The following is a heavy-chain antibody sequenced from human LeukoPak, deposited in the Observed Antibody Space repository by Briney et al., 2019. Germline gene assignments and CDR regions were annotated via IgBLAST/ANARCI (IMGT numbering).Heavy chain of an antibody. D-gene: IGHD3-16*01. Sequence: SETLSLTCTVSGGSISSRSYYWGWIRQPPGKGLEWIGKISDSGNTYYSPSLRSRVTISIDMSKNQFSLKLSSVTATDTAVYYCARGEKVPDYFDYWGQGTLVTVSS. J-gene: IGHJ4*02. CDR3: ARGEKVPDYFDY. V-gene: IGHV4-39*01. CDR1: GGSISSRSYY. CDR2: ISDSGNT.